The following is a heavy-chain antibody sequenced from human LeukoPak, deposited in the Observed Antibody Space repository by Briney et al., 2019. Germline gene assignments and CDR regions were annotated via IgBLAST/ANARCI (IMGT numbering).Heavy chain of an antibody. J-gene: IGHJ4*02. CDR2: MNPNSGNT. D-gene: IGHD3-22*01. CDR1: GYTFTSYD. Sequence: ASVKVSCKASGYTFTSYDINWVRQATGQGLEWMGWMNPNSGNTGYVQKFQGRVTITRNTSINTAYMELSSLRSEDTAVYYCARGLIDSSGYYRDDYWGQGTLVTVSS. CDR3: ARGLIDSSGYYRDDY. V-gene: IGHV1-8*03.